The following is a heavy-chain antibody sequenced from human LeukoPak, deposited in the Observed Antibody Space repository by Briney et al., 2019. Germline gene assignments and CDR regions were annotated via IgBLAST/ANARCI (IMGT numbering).Heavy chain of an antibody. J-gene: IGHJ4*02. Sequence: PGGSLRLSCAASGFTFSNYWRSWVRQAQGKGLEWVAHRNKDGSEIYYVDSVKGRFTISRDNAKSSLYLQMNSLRVEDTAVYYCARDKVTYWGQGILVTVSS. CDR3: ARDKVTY. CDR1: GFTFSNYW. V-gene: IGHV3-7*01. CDR2: RNKDGSEI.